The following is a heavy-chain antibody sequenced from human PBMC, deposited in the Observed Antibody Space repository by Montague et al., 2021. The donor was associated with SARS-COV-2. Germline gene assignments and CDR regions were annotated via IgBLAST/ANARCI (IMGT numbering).Heavy chain of an antibody. Sequence: STNYNPSLKSRVTISVDTSKNQFSLKLSSVTAADTAVYYCARGLLEPLVYWGQGTLVTVSS. CDR2: ST. CDR3: ARGLLEPLVY. V-gene: IGHV4-34*01. D-gene: IGHD1-14*01. J-gene: IGHJ4*02.